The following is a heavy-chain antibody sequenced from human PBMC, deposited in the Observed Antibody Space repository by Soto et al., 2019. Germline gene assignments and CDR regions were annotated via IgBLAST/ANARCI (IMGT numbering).Heavy chain of an antibody. CDR2: IIPIFGTA. J-gene: IGHJ3*02. V-gene: IGHV1-69*12. Sequence: QVQLVQSGAEVKKPGSSVKVSCKASGSTFSSYAISWVRQAPGQGLEWMGGIIPIFGTANYAQKFQGRVTITADESTSTXYXXLSSLRSEDTAVYYCATLPGGYCSGGSCPIDAFDIWGQGTMVTVSS. CDR1: GSTFSSYA. CDR3: ATLPGGYCSGGSCPIDAFDI. D-gene: IGHD2-15*01.